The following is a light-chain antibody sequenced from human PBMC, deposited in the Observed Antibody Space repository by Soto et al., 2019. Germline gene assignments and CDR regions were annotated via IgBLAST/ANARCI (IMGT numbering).Light chain of an antibody. CDR3: LQYGSPWWT. Sequence: EIVFTQSPGTLSLSPGERVTLSCGASQSIPANYLAWYQQKPCQAPRLLIYGASNRATGIPDRFSGSGSGTDFNLTVSRLEPEDFAVYFCLQYGSPWWTFGQGARVEIK. V-gene: IGKV3-20*01. CDR1: QSIPANY. J-gene: IGKJ1*01. CDR2: GAS.